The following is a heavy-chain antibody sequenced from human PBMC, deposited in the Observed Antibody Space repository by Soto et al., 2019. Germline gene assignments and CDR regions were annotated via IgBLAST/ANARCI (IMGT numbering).Heavy chain of an antibody. CDR1: GFTFTRHA. Sequence: PGGSLRLSCVASGFTFTRHAMNWVRQAPGKGLEWVSVISGGGGSTYYADSVKGRFTISRDNSKNTLYLQMNSLRAEDTGVYYCAREIDSNYDGMDVWGQGTTVTVSS. D-gene: IGHD4-4*01. CDR3: AREIDSNYDGMDV. V-gene: IGHV3-23*01. CDR2: ISGGGGST. J-gene: IGHJ6*02.